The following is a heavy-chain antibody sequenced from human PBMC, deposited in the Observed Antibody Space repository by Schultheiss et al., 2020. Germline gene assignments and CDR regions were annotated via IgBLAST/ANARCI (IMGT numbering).Heavy chain of an antibody. CDR1: GGTFSSYG. CDR2: ISYDGSNK. V-gene: IGHV3-30*18. J-gene: IGHJ1*01. D-gene: IGHD4-23*01. Sequence: SVTVSCKASGGTFSSYGMHWVRQAPGKGLEWVAVISYDGSNKYYADSVKGRFTISRDNSQNTLHLQMNSLRTEDTAVYYCAKEGDYSGNSGSFHHWGHGTLVTVS. CDR3: AKEGDYSGNSGSFHH.